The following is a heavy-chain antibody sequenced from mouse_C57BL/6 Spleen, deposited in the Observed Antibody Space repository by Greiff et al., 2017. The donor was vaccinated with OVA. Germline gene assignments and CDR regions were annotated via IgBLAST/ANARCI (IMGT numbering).Heavy chain of an antibody. CDR1: GFTFSSYA. J-gene: IGHJ3*01. CDR3: ARVDGSSPAWFAY. CDR2: ISDGGSYT. V-gene: IGHV5-4*01. Sequence: EVQVVESGGGLVKPGGSLKLSCAASGFTFSSYAMSWVRQTPEKRLEWVATISDGGSYTYYPANVKGRFTISRDNAKNNLYLQMSHRKSEDTAMYYCARVDGSSPAWFAYWGQGTLVTVSA. D-gene: IGHD1-1*01.